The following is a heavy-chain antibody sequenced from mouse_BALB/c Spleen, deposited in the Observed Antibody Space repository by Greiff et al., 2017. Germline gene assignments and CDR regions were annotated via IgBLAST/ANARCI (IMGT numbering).Heavy chain of an antibody. CDR1: GYSITSDYA. J-gene: IGHJ4*01. CDR3: ARIPSSIYDGYYGYAMDY. D-gene: IGHD2-3*01. V-gene: IGHV3-2*02. Sequence: EVMLVESGPGLVKPSQSLSLTCTVTGYSITSDYAWNWIRQFPGNKLEWMGYISYSGSTSYNPSLKSRISITRDTSKNQFFLQLNSVTTEDTATYYCARIPSSIYDGYYGYAMDYWGQGTSVTVSS. CDR2: ISYSGST.